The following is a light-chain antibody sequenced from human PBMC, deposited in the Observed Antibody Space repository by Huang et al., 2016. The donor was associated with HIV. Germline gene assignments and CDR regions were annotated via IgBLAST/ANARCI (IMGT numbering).Light chain of an antibody. V-gene: IGKV1-33*01. J-gene: IGKJ5*01. CDR1: QDISNY. CDR3: QQYDNVPLT. Sequence: DIQMTQSPSSLYASVGDRVTITCQASQDISNYLNWYQQKPGRAPKLLIYDASNLETGVPSRFSGSGSGTDFTFTISSLQPEDIATYFCQQYDNVPLTFGQGTRLETK. CDR2: DAS.